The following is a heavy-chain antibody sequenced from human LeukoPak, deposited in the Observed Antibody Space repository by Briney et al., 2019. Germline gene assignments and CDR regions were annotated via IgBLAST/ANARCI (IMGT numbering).Heavy chain of an antibody. J-gene: IGHJ1*01. D-gene: IGHD3-22*01. Sequence: GASVKVSCKASGVTFSSYSISWVRQAPGRGLEWVSVIRGSDGSTYYADSVKGRFTISRDNSRNTLYLQMNNLRAEDTAVYYCAKGKKGSAITMIVVVRNAEYFQHWGQGTLVTVSS. CDR2: IRGSDGST. V-gene: IGHV3-23*01. CDR1: GVTFSSYS. CDR3: AKGKKGSAITMIVVVRNAEYFQH.